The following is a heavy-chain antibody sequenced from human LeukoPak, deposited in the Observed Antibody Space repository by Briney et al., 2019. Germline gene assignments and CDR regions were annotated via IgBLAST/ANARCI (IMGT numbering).Heavy chain of an antibody. J-gene: IGHJ3*02. CDR2: INPSGGST. D-gene: IGHD3-22*01. V-gene: IGHV1-46*01. CDR3: ARLYYYDSSGYYPPEDAFDI. CDR1: GYTFTGYY. Sequence: ASVKVSCKASGYTFTGYYMHWVRQAPGQGLEWMGIINPSGGSTSYAQKFQGRVTMTRDTSTSTVYMELSSLRSEDTAVYYCARLYYYDSSGYYPPEDAFDIWGQGTMVTVSS.